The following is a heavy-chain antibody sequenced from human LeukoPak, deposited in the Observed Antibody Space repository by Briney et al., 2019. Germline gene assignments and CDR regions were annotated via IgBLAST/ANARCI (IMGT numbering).Heavy chain of an antibody. CDR2: IYYSRST. V-gene: IGHV4-59*11. CDR3: ARVGYCSSTSCLDY. J-gene: IGHJ4*02. Sequence: PSETLSLTYTVSGGSISSHYWSWIRQPPGKGLDWIGYIYYSRSTNYNPSLKSRVTISVDTSKNQFSLKLSSVTAADTAVYYCARVGYCSSTSCLDYWGQGTLVTVSS. D-gene: IGHD2-2*01. CDR1: GGSISSHY.